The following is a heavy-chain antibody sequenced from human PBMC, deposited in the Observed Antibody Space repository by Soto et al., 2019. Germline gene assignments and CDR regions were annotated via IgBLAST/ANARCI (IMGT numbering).Heavy chain of an antibody. V-gene: IGHV1-46*01. Sequence: ASVKVSCKASGYTFTSWYIHWVRQAPGQGLEWMGIINPSSGGTTYAQKLQGRVTMTTDTSTSTAYMELRSLRSDDTAVYYCARDGVGATDFDYWGQGTLVTVSS. CDR2: INPSSGGT. J-gene: IGHJ4*02. CDR3: ARDGVGATDFDY. CDR1: GYTFTSWY. D-gene: IGHD1-26*01.